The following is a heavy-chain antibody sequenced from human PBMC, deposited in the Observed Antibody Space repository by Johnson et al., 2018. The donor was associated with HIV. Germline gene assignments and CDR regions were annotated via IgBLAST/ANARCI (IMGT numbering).Heavy chain of an antibody. CDR3: ARDSGVGGGAFDI. D-gene: IGHD2-15*01. CDR1: GFTFSSYA. Sequence: VQLVESGGGVVQPGRSLRLSCAASGFTFSSYAMHWVRQAPGKGLEWVAVISYDGSNKYYADSVKGRFTISRDNSKNTLYLQRNSLRAEDTAVYYCARDSGVGGGAFDIWGQGTMVTVSS. CDR2: ISYDGSNK. V-gene: IGHV3-30*04. J-gene: IGHJ3*02.